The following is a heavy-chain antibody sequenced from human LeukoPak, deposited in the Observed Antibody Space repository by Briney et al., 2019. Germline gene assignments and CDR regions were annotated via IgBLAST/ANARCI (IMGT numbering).Heavy chain of an antibody. CDR1: GVTFTSYS. V-gene: IGHV3-21*01. J-gene: IGHJ4*02. D-gene: IGHD4-17*01. CDR3: ARDLYGDYAGDY. CDR2: VSSSSSYI. Sequence: GGSLRLSCAASGVTFTSYSMNWVRQAPGKGLELVSSVSSSSSYIYYADSVKGRFTTSRDNDKNSLYLQMNSLRAEDTAVYYCARDLYGDYAGDYWGQGTLVTVSS.